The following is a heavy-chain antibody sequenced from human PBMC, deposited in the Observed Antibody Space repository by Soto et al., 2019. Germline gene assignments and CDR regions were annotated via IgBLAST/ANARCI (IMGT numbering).Heavy chain of an antibody. CDR2: IYHSGST. V-gene: IGHV4-30-2*01. D-gene: IGHD3-22*01. Sequence: QLQLQESGSGLVKPSQTLSLTCAVSGGSISSGGYSWSWIRQPPGKGLEWIGYIYHSGSTYYNPSLKSRVTISVDRSKNQFSLKLSSVTAADTAVYYCARGTKYYYDSSGYWEYFQHWGQGTLVTVSS. CDR1: GGSISSGGYS. CDR3: ARGTKYYYDSSGYWEYFQH. J-gene: IGHJ1*01.